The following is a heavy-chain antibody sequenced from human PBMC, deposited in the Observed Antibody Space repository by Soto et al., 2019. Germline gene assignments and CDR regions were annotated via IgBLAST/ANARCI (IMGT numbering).Heavy chain of an antibody. Sequence: QVQLQESGPGLVKPSQTLSLTCTVSGGSIGSGDYHWSWIRQPPGKGLECIGYIYYSGSTHYNPSLKSRVIISVDTSKNQFSLKLSSVTAADTAVYYCARGAVDFDLWGQGTMVTVSS. V-gene: IGHV4-30-4*01. CDR2: IYYSGST. J-gene: IGHJ3*01. CDR1: GGSIGSGDYH. CDR3: ARGAVDFDL.